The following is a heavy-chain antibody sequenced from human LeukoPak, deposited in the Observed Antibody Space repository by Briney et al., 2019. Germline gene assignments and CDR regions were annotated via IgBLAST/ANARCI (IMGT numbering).Heavy chain of an antibody. CDR3: ARYRTYYYGSGSYYPAEAFDI. CDR1: GFTVSSNY. CDR2: IYSGGST. J-gene: IGHJ3*02. D-gene: IGHD3-10*01. V-gene: IGHV3-66*02. Sequence: PGGSLRLSCAASGFTVSSNYMSWVRQAPGKGLEWVSVIYSGGSTYYADSVRGRFTISRDNSKNTLYLQMNSLRAEDTAVYYCARYRTYYYGSGSYYPAEAFDIWGQGTMVTVSS.